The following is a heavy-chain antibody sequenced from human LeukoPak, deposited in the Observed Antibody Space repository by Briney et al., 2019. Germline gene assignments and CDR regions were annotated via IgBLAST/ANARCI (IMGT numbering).Heavy chain of an antibody. J-gene: IGHJ3*02. Sequence: ASVKVSCKASGGTFSSYAISWVRQAPGQGLEWMGGIIPIFGTANYAQKFQGRVTFTTDESTSTAYMELSSLRSEDTAVYYCARLGRGSYPGGFDAFDIWGQGTMVTVSS. CDR3: ARLGRGSYPGGFDAFDI. V-gene: IGHV1-69*05. D-gene: IGHD1-26*01. CDR1: GGTFSSYA. CDR2: IIPIFGTA.